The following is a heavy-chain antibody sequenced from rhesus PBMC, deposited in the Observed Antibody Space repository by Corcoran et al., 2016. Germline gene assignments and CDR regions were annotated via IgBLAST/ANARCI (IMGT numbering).Heavy chain of an antibody. CDR3: AGTGVLLQRAFDY. J-gene: IGHJ4*01. CDR2: IGGSSGRT. V-gene: IGHV4-127*01. Sequence: QLLLQESGPGLVKPSETLYLNCAVSGYSLSLCSCWSWIPPAPREGVGRGWVCDIGGSSGRTNYNPSLKSRVNISNDKSKNQFSLKLSAGTAADTAVDYCAGTGVLLQRAFDYWGQGVLVTVSS. D-gene: IGHD3-22*01. CDR1: GYSLSLCSC.